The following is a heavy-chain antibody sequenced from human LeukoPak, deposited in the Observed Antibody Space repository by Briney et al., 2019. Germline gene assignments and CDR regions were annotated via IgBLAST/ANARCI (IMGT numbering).Heavy chain of an antibody. J-gene: IGHJ4*01. CDR2: INWNGGST. D-gene: IGHD6-13*01. Sequence: GGSLRLSCAASGFTFDDYGMSWVRQAPGKGLEWVSGINWNGGSTGYADSVKGRFTISRDNAKNSLYLQMNSLRAEDTALYYCASSFPQPSSSVNFDYWGHGTLVTVSS. CDR3: ASSFPQPSSSVNFDY. CDR1: GFTFDDYG. V-gene: IGHV3-20*04.